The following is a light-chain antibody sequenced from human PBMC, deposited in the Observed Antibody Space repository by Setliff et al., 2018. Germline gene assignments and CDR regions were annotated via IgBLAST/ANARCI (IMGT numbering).Light chain of an antibody. J-gene: IGLJ3*02. Sequence: ALTQPASVSGSPGQSITISCTGTSIDIDGYNYVSWYQQHPGKVPKLMIYEVTNRPSGVSYRFSGSKSGNTASLTISGLQAEDEADYYCSSYTSSDTWVFGGGTKGTVL. CDR1: SIDIDGYNY. V-gene: IGLV2-14*01. CDR3: SSYTSSDTWV. CDR2: EVT.